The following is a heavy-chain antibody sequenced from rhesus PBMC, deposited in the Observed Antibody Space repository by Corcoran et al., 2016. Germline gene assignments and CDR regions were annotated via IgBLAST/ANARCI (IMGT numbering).Heavy chain of an antibody. V-gene: IGHV5-43*02. CDR1: GYSFTSYW. Sequence: EVQLVQSGAEVKRPGESLKIACKASGYSFTSYWITWVRQMPGKGLEWVAHVFPLKSDTKYNPSFAGHVIVSSDQSISNTYLQWSSLTASDTATYYCVKDLWTWSGFDYWGRGVLVTVSS. D-gene: IGHD2-39*01. CDR3: VKDLWTWSGFDY. CDR2: VFPLKSDT. J-gene: IGHJ4*01.